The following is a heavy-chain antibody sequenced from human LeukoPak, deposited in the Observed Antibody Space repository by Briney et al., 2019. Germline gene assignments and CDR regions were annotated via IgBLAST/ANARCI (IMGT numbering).Heavy chain of an antibody. CDR1: GGSISSSSYY. CDR3: ASAPPLAAMVEPFDY. CDR2: IYYSGST. J-gene: IGHJ4*02. Sequence: SETLSLTCTVSGGSISSSSYYWGWIRQPPGKGLEWIGSIYYSGSTNYNPSLKSRVTISVDTSKNQFSLKLSSVTAADTAVYYCASAPPLAAMVEPFDYWGQGTLVTVSS. D-gene: IGHD5-18*01. V-gene: IGHV4-39*07.